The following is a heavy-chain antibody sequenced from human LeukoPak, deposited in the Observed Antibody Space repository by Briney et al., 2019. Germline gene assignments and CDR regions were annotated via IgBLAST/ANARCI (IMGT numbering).Heavy chain of an antibody. V-gene: IGHV4-59*08. J-gene: IGHJ6*02. Sequence: SETLSLTCTVSGGSISSYYWSWIRQPPGKGLEWIGYIYYSGSTNYNPSLKSRVTISVDTSKNQFSLKLSSVTAADTAVYYCARHGLVGSSPPSTGMDVWGQGTTVTVSS. CDR1: GGSISSYY. D-gene: IGHD6-13*01. CDR2: IYYSGST. CDR3: ARHGLVGSSPPSTGMDV.